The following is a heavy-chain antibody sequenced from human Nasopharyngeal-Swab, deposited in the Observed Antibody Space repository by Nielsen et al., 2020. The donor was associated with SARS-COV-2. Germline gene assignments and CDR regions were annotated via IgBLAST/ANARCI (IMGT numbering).Heavy chain of an antibody. CDR2: IIPILGIA. V-gene: IGHV1-69*04. Sequence: SVRVSCKASGGTFSSYAISWVRQAPGQGLEWMGRIIPILGIANYAQKFQGRATITADKSTSTAYMELSSLRSEDTAVYYCARDLSWVVIAMNFDYWGQGTLVTVSS. J-gene: IGHJ4*02. D-gene: IGHD2-21*01. CDR1: GGTFSSYA. CDR3: ARDLSWVVIAMNFDY.